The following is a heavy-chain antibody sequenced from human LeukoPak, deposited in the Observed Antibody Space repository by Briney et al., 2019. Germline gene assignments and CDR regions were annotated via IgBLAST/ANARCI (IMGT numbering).Heavy chain of an antibody. J-gene: IGHJ4*02. Sequence: HLGGSLRLSCAASGVSFSTTWMHWVRQAPGKGLMWVSHVSSDGSGTYADSVKGRFTVSRDNNKDMVYLQMSSLRAEDTAVYYCATDGAYGLTHWGQGTLVTVSS. CDR3: ATDGAYGLTH. CDR2: VSSDGSGT. D-gene: IGHD3-16*01. CDR1: GVSFSTTW. V-gene: IGHV3-74*01.